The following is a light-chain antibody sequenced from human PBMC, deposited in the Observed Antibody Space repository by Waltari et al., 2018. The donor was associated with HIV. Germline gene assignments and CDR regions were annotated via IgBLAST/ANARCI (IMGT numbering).Light chain of an antibody. Sequence: QSALTQPASVSGSPGQSITISCTGTSSDVGGYNYVSWYQQHPGKAPKLMIYDVSNRPSGVSNRFSGSKSGNTASLTISGLQAEDEADYYCSSYTSSNTWVFGGGTKLTVL. J-gene: IGLJ3*02. CDR3: SSYTSSNTWV. V-gene: IGLV2-14*03. CDR1: SSDVGGYNY. CDR2: DVS.